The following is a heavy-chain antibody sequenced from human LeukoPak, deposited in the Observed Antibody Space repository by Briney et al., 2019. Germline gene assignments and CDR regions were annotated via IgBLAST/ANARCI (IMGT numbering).Heavy chain of an antibody. CDR3: ARGKVVTRQFDY. CDR1: GGSISSYY. D-gene: IGHD4-23*01. Sequence: SETLSLTCTVSGGSISSYYWSWIRQPPGKGLEWIGCIYYSGSTNYNPSLKSRVTISVDTSKNQFSLKLSSVTAADTAVYYCARGKVVTRQFDYWGQGTLVTVSS. CDR2: IYYSGST. J-gene: IGHJ4*02. V-gene: IGHV4-59*12.